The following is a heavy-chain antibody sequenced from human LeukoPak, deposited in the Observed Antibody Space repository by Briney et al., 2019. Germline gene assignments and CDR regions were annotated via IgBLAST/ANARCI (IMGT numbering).Heavy chain of an antibody. V-gene: IGHV4-34*01. CDR2: INRSGST. CDR1: GGSFSGYY. Sequence: PSETLSLTCAVYGGSFSGYYWSWIRQPPGKGLEWIGEINRSGSTNYNPSLKSRVTISVDTSKNQFSLKLSSVTAADTAVYYCARGYYYDSSGYYSWGQGTLVTVSS. J-gene: IGHJ4*02. D-gene: IGHD3-22*01. CDR3: ARGYYYDSSGYYS.